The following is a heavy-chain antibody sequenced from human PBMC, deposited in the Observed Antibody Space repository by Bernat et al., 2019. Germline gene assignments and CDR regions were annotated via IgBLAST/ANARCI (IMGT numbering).Heavy chain of an antibody. CDR1: GYTFTSYA. CDR3: ASRYCSSTSCHYYYYMDV. Sequence: QVQLVQSGAEVKKPGASVKVSCKASGYTFTSYAMHWVRQAPGQRLEWMGWINAGNGNTKYSQKFQGRVTNTRETSASTAYMGLSSLRSEDTAVYYCASRYCSSTSCHYYYYMDVWGKGTTVTVSS. D-gene: IGHD2-2*01. CDR2: INAGNGNT. J-gene: IGHJ6*03. V-gene: IGHV1-3*01.